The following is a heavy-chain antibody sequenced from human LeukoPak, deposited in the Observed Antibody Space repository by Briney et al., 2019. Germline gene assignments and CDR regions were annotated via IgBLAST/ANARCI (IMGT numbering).Heavy chain of an antibody. V-gene: IGHV3-30*02. Sequence: GGSLRLSCVMSGASLSSYGMHWVRQAPGKGLEWLAWLPYDGSYNSTAASLKGRFAISKDISKNTLYLDMDSLTPGDTAVYYCAAAGLGVAHWFDPWGQGTLVTVSS. D-gene: IGHD6-19*01. CDR1: GASLSSYG. J-gene: IGHJ5*02. CDR3: AAAGLGVAHWFDP. CDR2: LPYDGSYN.